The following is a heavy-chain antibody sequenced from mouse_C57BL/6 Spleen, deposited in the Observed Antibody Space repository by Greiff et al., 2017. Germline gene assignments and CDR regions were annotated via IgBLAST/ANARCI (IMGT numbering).Heavy chain of an antibody. CDR1: GYTFTSYW. CDR3: ARRSELGKGWYIDV. J-gene: IGHJ1*03. Sequence: QVQLQQPGAELVRPGTSVKLSCKASGYTFTSYWMHWVKQRPGQGLEWIGVIDPSDSYTYYNQKFKGKATLTVDTSSTTAYMQLSSLTSEDAAVYYCARRSELGKGWYIDVWGTGTTVTVSS. CDR2: IDPSDSYT. V-gene: IGHV1-59*01.